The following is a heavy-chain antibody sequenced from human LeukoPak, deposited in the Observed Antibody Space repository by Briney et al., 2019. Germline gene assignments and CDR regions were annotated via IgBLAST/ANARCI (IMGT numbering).Heavy chain of an antibody. CDR3: VRDKGDGTRPSSERFDY. CDR2: IYYTGTT. CDR1: GGSINSYY. V-gene: IGHV4-59*01. Sequence: TSETPSLTCTVSGGSINSYYWSWLRQPPGRGLEWIGYIYYTGTTNYNPSLKSRVAISVDTSKNQFSLKLSSVTAADTAVYYCVRDKGDGTRPSSERFDYWGQGTLVTVSS. D-gene: IGHD5-24*01. J-gene: IGHJ4*02.